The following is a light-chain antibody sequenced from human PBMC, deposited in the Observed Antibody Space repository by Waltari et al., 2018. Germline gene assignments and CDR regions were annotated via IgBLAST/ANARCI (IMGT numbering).Light chain of an antibody. CDR1: QSILTY. CDR3: QQPYDTPWA. J-gene: IGKJ1*01. V-gene: IGKV1-39*01. Sequence: DIKMTQSPSSLSASVGDTVTITCRASQSILTYLNWYQHKPGRAPKLLIYGASNLQGGVPSRFTGSGSGTDFTLTITSLHPEDFATYYCQQPYDTPWAFGPGTKLQIK. CDR2: GAS.